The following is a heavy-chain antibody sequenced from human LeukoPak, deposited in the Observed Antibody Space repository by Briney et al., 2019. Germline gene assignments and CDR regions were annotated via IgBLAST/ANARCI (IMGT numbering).Heavy chain of an antibody. V-gene: IGHV3-23*01. CDR2: ISGSGGST. CDR1: GFTFSSYA. J-gene: IGHJ4*02. CDR3: ARGDDVVVPAALDY. D-gene: IGHD2-2*01. Sequence: GGSLRLSCAASGFTFSSYAMSWVRQAPGKGLEWVSAISGSGGSTYYADSVKGRFTISRDNSKNTLYLQMNSLRAEDTAVYYCARGDDVVVPAALDYWGQGTLVTVSS.